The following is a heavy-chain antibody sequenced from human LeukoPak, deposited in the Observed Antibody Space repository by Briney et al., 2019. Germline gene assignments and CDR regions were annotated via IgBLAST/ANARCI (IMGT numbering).Heavy chain of an antibody. Sequence: GGSLRLSCAASGFTFSSYAMHWVRQAPGKGLEWVAVISYDGSNKYYADSVKGRFTISRDNSKNTLYLQMNSLRAEDTAMYYCARGNAITIFGVVTSANDAFDIWGQGTMVTVSS. V-gene: IGHV3-30-3*01. J-gene: IGHJ3*02. CDR2: ISYDGSNK. CDR1: GFTFSSYA. CDR3: ARGNAITIFGVVTSANDAFDI. D-gene: IGHD3-3*01.